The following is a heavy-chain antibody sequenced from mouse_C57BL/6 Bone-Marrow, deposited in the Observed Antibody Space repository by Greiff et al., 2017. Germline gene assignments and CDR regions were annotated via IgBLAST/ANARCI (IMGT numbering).Heavy chain of an antibody. D-gene: IGHD1-1*01. CDR3: ARGYYGSRAWFAY. CDR2: ISDGGSYT. V-gene: IGHV5-4*03. Sequence: EVKLVESGGGLVKPGGSLKLSCAASGFTFSSYAMSWVRQTPEKRLEWVATISDGGSYTYYPDNVKGRFTISRDNAKNNLYLQMRHLKSEDTAMYYCARGYYGSRAWFAYWGQGTLVTVSA. J-gene: IGHJ3*01. CDR1: GFTFSSYA.